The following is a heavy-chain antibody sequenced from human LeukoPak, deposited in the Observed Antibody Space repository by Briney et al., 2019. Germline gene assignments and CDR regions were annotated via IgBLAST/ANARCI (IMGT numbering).Heavy chain of an antibody. V-gene: IGHV3-64*02. CDR2: ISSNGGST. Sequence: PGGSLRLSCAASGFTFSSYAMHWVRQAPGKGLEYVSAISSNGGSTYYADSVKGRFTISRDNSKNTLYLQMGSLRAEDMAVYYCARGGVTGEFDYWGQGTPVTVSS. CDR1: GFTFSSYA. CDR3: ARGGVTGEFDY. D-gene: IGHD7-27*01. J-gene: IGHJ4*02.